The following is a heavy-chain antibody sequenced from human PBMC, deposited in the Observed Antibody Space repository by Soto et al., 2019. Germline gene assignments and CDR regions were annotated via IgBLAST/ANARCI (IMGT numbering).Heavy chain of an antibody. CDR1: GFTFSSYA. CDR3: ARGPGDPTTQYYYYYGMDV. D-gene: IGHD3-10*01. Sequence: GGSLRLSCAASGFTFSSYAMHWVRQAPGKGLEWVAVISYDGSNKYYADSVKGRFTISRDNSKNTLYLQMNSLRAEDTAVYYCARGPGDPTTQYYYYYGMDVWGQGTTVTVSS. CDR2: ISYDGSNK. V-gene: IGHV3-30-3*01. J-gene: IGHJ6*02.